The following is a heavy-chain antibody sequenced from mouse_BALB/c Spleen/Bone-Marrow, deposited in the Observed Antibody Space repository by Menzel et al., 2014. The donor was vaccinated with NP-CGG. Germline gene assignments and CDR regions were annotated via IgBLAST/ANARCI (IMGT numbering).Heavy chain of an antibody. V-gene: IGHV1-69*02. CDR2: IDPSDSET. CDR1: GYTSTSYW. D-gene: IGHD2-3*01. Sequence: QVQLQQPGAELVKPGAPVKLSCKASGYTSTSYWMNWVKQRPGRGLEWIGRIDPSDSETHYNQKFKDKATLTVDKSSSTAYIQLSSLTSEDSAVYYCARALGDGYYYAMDYWGQGTSVTVSS. CDR3: ARALGDGYYYAMDY. J-gene: IGHJ4*01.